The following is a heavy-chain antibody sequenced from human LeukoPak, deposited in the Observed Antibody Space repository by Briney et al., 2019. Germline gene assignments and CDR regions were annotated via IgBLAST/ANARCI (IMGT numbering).Heavy chain of an antibody. V-gene: IGHV1-3*01. D-gene: IGHD6-19*01. Sequence: GASVKVSCKASGYTFINYAMHWVRQAPGQRLEWMGWISPGNGNTKYSQKFQGRVTFTRDTSASTAYMELSSLRSEDTGIYYCARLYMYSSGRFGFDPWGQGTLVTVSS. CDR2: ISPGNGNT. CDR1: GYTFINYA. CDR3: ARLYMYSSGRFGFDP. J-gene: IGHJ5*02.